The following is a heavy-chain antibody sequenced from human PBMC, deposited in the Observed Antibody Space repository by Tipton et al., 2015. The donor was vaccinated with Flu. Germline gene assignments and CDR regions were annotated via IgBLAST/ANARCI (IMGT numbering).Heavy chain of an antibody. Sequence: SLRLSCAASGFTFSSYVMYWARQAPGKGLEYVSAISPNGDSTYYANSVKGRFTVSRDNSRNTLYLQMGSLRPEDMAVYYCAGRANSGYYYYESWGQGTLVTVSS. J-gene: IGHJ4*02. CDR1: GFTFSSYV. V-gene: IGHV3-64*01. CDR3: AGRANSGYYYYES. CDR2: ISPNGDST. D-gene: IGHD3-22*01.